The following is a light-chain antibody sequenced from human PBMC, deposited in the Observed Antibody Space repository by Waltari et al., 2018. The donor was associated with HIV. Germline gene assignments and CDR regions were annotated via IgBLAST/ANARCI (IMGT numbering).Light chain of an antibody. V-gene: IGLV2-14*03. J-gene: IGLJ1*01. CDR1: ARDLGRYNT. Sequence: QPALSQPASVSASPGQSVAISCTGSARDLGRYNTVSWYQQHPDKTPRLILFDVNNRPSGISDRFSGSKSGTTASLTISTVETDDEADYYCASYTVNSTGVFGSGTKLTVL. CDR3: ASYTVNSTGV. CDR2: DVN.